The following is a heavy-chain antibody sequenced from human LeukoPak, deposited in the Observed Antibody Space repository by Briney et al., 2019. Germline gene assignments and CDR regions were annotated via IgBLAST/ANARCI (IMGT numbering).Heavy chain of an antibody. D-gene: IGHD5-18*01. J-gene: IGHJ3*02. CDR2: INPNSGGT. Sequence: ASVKVSCKASGYTFTGYYMHWVRPAPGQGLEWMGWINPNSGGTNYAQKFQGRVTMTRDTSFSTAYMELSRLRSDDTAVYYCARWDTPMGTDAFDIWGQGTVVTVSS. CDR1: GYTFTGYY. CDR3: ARWDTPMGTDAFDI. V-gene: IGHV1-2*02.